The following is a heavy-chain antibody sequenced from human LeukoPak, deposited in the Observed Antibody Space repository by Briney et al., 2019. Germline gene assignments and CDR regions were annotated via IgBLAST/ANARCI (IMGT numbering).Heavy chain of an antibody. J-gene: IGHJ4*02. CDR1: GYSISSGYY. V-gene: IGHV4-38-2*01. D-gene: IGHD3-10*01. CDR3: ARLAIGVRGEDFDY. CDR2: IYHSGST. Sequence: SETLSLTCAVSGYSISSGYYWGWIRQPPGKGLEWIGSIYHSGSTYHNPSLKSRVTISVDTSKNQFSLKLSSVTAADTAVYYCARLAIGVRGEDFDYWGQGTLVTVSS.